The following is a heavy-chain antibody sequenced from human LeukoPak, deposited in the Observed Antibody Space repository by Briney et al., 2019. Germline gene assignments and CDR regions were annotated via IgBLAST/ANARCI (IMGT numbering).Heavy chain of an antibody. CDR2: ISSSSSTI. D-gene: IGHD6-13*01. Sequence: GSLRLSCAASGFTFISYDMNWVRQAPGKGLEWVSYISSSSSTIYYADSVKGRFTISRDNAKNSLYLQMNSLRAEDTAVYYCASRGVAAAGTRVFGYWGQGTLVTVSS. CDR3: ASRGVAAAGTRVFGY. V-gene: IGHV3-48*04. J-gene: IGHJ4*02. CDR1: GFTFISYD.